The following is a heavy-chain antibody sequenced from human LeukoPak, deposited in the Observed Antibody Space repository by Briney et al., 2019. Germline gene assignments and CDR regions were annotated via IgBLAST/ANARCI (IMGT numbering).Heavy chain of an antibody. CDR3: ARSGVVVVPAAIFDY. V-gene: IGHV4-34*01. J-gene: IGHJ4*02. CDR2: INHSGST. Sequence: SETLSLTCAVYGGSFSGYYWSWIRQPPGKGLEWIGEINHSGSTNYNPSLKSRVTISVDTSKNQFPLKLSSVTAADTAVYYCARSGVVVVPAAIFDYWGQGTLVTVSS. CDR1: GGSFSGYY. D-gene: IGHD2-2*01.